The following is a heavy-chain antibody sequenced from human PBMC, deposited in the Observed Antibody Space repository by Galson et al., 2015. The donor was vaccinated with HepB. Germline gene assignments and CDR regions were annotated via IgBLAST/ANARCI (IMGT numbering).Heavy chain of an antibody. J-gene: IGHJ2*01. V-gene: IGHV1-69*10. Sequence: SVKVSCKASGGTFSNYAINWVRQAPGQGLEWMGWIIPTLDIANYAQKFRGRVTIIADKSTSTVYMELSSLRSDDPAVYYCARDLTMIMFGQPNPHWFFDLWGRGSLVTVSS. CDR2: IIPTLDIA. CDR3: ARDLTMIMFGQPNPHWFFDL. D-gene: IGHD3-16*01. CDR1: GGTFSNYA.